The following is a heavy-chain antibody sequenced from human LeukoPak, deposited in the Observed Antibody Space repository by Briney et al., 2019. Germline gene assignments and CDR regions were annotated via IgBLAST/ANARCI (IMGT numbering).Heavy chain of an antibody. CDR3: ARPIAGSTIYFEY. CDR2: IYPGDSNT. CDR1: GYSFTSSW. V-gene: IGHV5-51*01. Sequence: LGESLKISCKGSGYSFTSSWIAWVRQMPGKGLEWMGIIYPGDSNTRYSPSFQGQVTISADKSISTAYLQWSSLKASDTAMYYCARPIAGSTIYFEYWGQGTLVTVSS. D-gene: IGHD2-2*01. J-gene: IGHJ4*02.